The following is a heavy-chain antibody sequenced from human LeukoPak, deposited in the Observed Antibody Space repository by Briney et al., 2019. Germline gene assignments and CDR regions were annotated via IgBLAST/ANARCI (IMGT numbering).Heavy chain of an antibody. J-gene: IGHJ4*02. D-gene: IGHD4-11*01. CDR3: ARPRPRGTVTPFDY. V-gene: IGHV4-59*08. CDR2: MYYSGSA. Sequence: ETLSLTCTVSGGSITDYYWSWIRHSSGKGLEWIGYMYYSGSAYYSPSLKTRVTISVDTSKNQFSLKLSSVTAADTAVYYCARPRPRGTVTPFDYWGQGTLVTVSS. CDR1: GGSITDYY.